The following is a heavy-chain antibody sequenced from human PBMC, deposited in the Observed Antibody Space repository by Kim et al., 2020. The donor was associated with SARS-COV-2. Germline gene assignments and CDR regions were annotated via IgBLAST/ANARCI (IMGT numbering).Heavy chain of an antibody. Sequence: SQTLSLTCAISGDSVSSNSASWNWIRQSQSRGLEWLGRTYYRSKWYNDYAVSVKSRITVNPDTSKNQFSLQLNSVTPEDTSDYYCARVKPGGGFDRWGQRPLFPVSS. V-gene: IGHV6-1*01. J-gene: IGHJ5*02. CDR1: GDSVSSNSAS. CDR2: TYYRSKWYN. CDR3: ARVKPGGGFDR.